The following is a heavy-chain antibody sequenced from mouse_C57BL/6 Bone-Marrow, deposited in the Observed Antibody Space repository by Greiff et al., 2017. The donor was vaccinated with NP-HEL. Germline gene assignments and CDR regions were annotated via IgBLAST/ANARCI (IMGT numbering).Heavy chain of an antibody. D-gene: IGHD1-1*01. CDR2: SRNKANDYTT. Sequence: EVKVEESGGGLVQSGRSLRLTCATSGFTFSDFYMEWVRQAPGKGLEWIAASRNKANDYTTEYSASVKGRFIVSRDTYQSILYLQMNALRAEDTAIYYCARDVYYGSGYWYFDVWGTGTTVSGSS. V-gene: IGHV7-1*01. CDR3: ARDVYYGSGYWYFDV. CDR1: GFTFSDFY. J-gene: IGHJ1*03.